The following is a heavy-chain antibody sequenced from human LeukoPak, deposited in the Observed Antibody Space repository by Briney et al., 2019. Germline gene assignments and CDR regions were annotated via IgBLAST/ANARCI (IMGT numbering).Heavy chain of an antibody. CDR3: ARRDIALIPTATRDFDS. D-gene: IGHD2-2*01. J-gene: IGHJ4*02. CDR1: GGSFSGYY. CDR2: INHSQNT. V-gene: IGHV4-34*01. Sequence: PSETLSLTCAVYGGSFSGYYWTWIRQPPGKGLEWIGEINHSQNTNYNPSLKSRVTISIDRSKNQFSLDLSSVTATDTAVYYCARRDIALIPTATRDFDSWGQGTLVTVSS.